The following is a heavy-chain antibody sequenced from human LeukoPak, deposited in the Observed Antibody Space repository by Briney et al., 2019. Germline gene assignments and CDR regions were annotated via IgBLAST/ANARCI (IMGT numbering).Heavy chain of an antibody. J-gene: IGHJ4*02. D-gene: IGHD6-13*01. CDR1: GYTLTELS. Sequence: ASVKVSCKVSGYTLTELSMHWVRQAPGKGLEWMGRFDPEDGETIYAQKFQGRVTMTEDTSTDTAYMELSSLRSEDTAVYYCATSAAGPEVLEFDYWGQGTLVTVSS. CDR3: ATSAAGPEVLEFDY. V-gene: IGHV1-24*01. CDR2: FDPEDGET.